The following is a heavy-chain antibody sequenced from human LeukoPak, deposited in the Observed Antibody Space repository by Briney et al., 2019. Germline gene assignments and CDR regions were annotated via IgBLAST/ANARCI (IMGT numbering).Heavy chain of an antibody. CDR3: ARVPATDDYGNY. J-gene: IGHJ4*02. V-gene: IGHV3-21*01. D-gene: IGHD4-17*01. CDR2: ISSSSSYI. CDR1: GFTVSSFY. Sequence: PGGSLRLSCAASGFTVSSFYMSWVRQAPGKGLEWVSSISSSSSYIYYADSVKGRFTISRDNAKNSLYLQMNSLRAEDTAVYYCARVPATDDYGNYWGQGTLVTVSS.